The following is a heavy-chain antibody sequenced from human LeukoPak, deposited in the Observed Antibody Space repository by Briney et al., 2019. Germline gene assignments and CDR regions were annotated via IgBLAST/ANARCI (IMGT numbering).Heavy chain of an antibody. J-gene: IGHJ4*02. CDR3: AREVIVGAPPDY. V-gene: IGHV4-59*01. Sequence: SETLSLTCTVSGGSISGYSWGWVRQPPGKGLEWIACVLYTGSTNYKPSLKSRVTISVDTSKNQFSLKLSSVTAADTAVYYCAREVIVGAPPDYWGQGTLVTVS. D-gene: IGHD1-26*01. CDR1: GGSISGYS. CDR2: VLYTGST.